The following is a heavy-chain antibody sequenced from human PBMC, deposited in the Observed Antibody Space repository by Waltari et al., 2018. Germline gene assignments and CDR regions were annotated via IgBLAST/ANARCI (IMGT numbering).Heavy chain of an antibody. J-gene: IGHJ4*02. Sequence: QVQLQQWGAGLLKPSETLSLTCAVYGGSFSGYYWSWIRQPPVKGLEWIVEINNSGSTNYNPSLKSRVTISVDTSKNQFSLKLSSVTAADTAVYYCARRRGGYYYGSGSYYNFDYWGQGTLVTVSS. D-gene: IGHD3-10*01. CDR1: GGSFSGYY. CDR2: INNSGST. V-gene: IGHV4-34*01. CDR3: ARRRGGYYYGSGSYYNFDY.